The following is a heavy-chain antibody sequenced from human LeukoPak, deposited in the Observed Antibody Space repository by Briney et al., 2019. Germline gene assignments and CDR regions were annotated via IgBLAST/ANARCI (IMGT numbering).Heavy chain of an antibody. CDR2: IYYSGST. CDR3: ARGIAKSRLFDY. J-gene: IGHJ4*02. CDR1: GGSISSGGYY. D-gene: IGHD3-10*02. Sequence: SETLSLTCTVSGGSISSGGYYCSWIRQHPGKGLEWIGYIYYSGSTYYNPSLKSRVTISVDTSKNQFSLKLSSVTAADTAVYYCARGIAKSRLFDYWGQGTLVTVSS. V-gene: IGHV4-31*03.